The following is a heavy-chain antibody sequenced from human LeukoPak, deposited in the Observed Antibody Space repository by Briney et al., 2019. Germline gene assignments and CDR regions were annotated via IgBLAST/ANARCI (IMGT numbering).Heavy chain of an antibody. V-gene: IGHV3-30*01. D-gene: IGHD2-2*01. J-gene: IGHJ3*02. CDR1: GFTFSSYA. CDR3: ARDGVVVPAASHAFDI. CDR2: ISYDGSNK. Sequence: GRSLRLSCAASGFTFSSYAMHWVRQAPGKGLEWVAVISYDGSNKYYADSVKGRFTISRDNSKNTLYLQMNSLRAEDTAVYYCARDGVVVPAASHAFDIRGQGTMVTVSS.